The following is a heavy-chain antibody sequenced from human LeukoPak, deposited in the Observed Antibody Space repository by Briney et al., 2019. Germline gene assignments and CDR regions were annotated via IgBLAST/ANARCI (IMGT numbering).Heavy chain of an antibody. Sequence: PSETLSLTCTVSGGSIRNYYWSWIRRPPGKRLEWIGYIYHTGSTNYNPSLKSRVTISVDTSKNQFSLKLSSVTAADSAVYFCARVDDYNCLDYWGQGTLVTVSS. J-gene: IGHJ4*02. CDR2: IYHTGST. CDR1: GGSIRNYY. D-gene: IGHD5-24*01. CDR3: ARVDDYNCLDY. V-gene: IGHV4-59*03.